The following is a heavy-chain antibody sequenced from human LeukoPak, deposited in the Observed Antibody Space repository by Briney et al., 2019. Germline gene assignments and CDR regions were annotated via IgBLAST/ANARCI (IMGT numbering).Heavy chain of an antibody. CDR2: INPNTDST. J-gene: IGHJ5*02. CDR3: ARIGRNLNWFDP. CDR1: GYTFTDYY. Sequence: ASVKVSCKASGYTFTDYYMHWVRQAPGQGLEWMGWINPNTDSTNYAQKFQGRVTMTRDTSISTAYMELSRLKSDDTAIYYCARIGRNLNWFDPWGQGTLVTVSS. V-gene: IGHV1-2*02.